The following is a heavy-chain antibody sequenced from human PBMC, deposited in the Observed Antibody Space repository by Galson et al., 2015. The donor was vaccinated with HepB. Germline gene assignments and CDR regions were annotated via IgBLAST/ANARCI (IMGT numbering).Heavy chain of an antibody. CDR2: MNPNSGNT. J-gene: IGHJ4*02. D-gene: IGHD6-6*01. CDR3: ARGAQLVNFDY. V-gene: IGHV1-8*02. Sequence: SVKVSCKASGVTFSSYAISWVRQAPGHGLEWMGWMNPNSGNTGYAQKFQGRVTMTRNTSISTAYMELSSLGSEDTAVYYCARGAQLVNFDYWGQGTLVTVSS. CDR1: GVTFSSYA.